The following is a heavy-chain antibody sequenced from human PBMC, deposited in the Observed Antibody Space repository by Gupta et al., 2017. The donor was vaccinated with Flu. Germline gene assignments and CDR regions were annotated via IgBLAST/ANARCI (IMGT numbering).Heavy chain of an antibody. Sequence: MNWVRQAPGKGLEWVSYISSSSSTIYYADSVKGRFTISRDNAKNSLYLQMNSLRAEDTAVYYCARVSYYDRSGYSGVDYWGQGTLVTVSS. CDR3: ARVSYYDRSGYSGVDY. J-gene: IGHJ4*02. V-gene: IGHV3-48*01. CDR2: ISSSSSTI. D-gene: IGHD3-22*01.